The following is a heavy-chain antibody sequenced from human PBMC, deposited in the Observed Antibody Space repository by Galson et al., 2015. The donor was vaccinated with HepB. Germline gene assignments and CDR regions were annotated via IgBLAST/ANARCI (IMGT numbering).Heavy chain of an antibody. CDR2: IRYDGSNK. Sequence: SLRLSCAASGFTFSSYGMHWVRQAPGKGLEWVAFIRYDGSNKYYADSVKGRFTISRDNSKNTLYPQMNSLRAEDTAVYYCAKEGYSSGWYTYYFDYWGQGTLVTVSS. V-gene: IGHV3-30*02. CDR3: AKEGYSSGWYTYYFDY. J-gene: IGHJ4*02. CDR1: GFTFSSYG. D-gene: IGHD6-19*01.